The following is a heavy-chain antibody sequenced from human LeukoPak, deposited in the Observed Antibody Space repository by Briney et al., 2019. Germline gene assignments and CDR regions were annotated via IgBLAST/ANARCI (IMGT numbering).Heavy chain of an antibody. Sequence: PSETLSLTCTVSGGSISSFYWSWIRQPAGKGLEWIGRVSTSGNTNYNPSLKSRVTMSVDTSKNQFSLKLSSVTAADTAVYYCARAALAFMSYYFDYWGQGTLVTVSS. D-gene: IGHD3-10*01. CDR1: GGSISSFY. CDR2: VSTSGNT. CDR3: ARAALAFMSYYFDY. V-gene: IGHV4-4*07. J-gene: IGHJ4*02.